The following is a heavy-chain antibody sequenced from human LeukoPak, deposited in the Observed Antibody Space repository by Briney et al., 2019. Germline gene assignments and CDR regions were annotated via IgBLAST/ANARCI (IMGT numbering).Heavy chain of an antibody. D-gene: IGHD3-9*01. J-gene: IGHJ5*02. V-gene: IGHV4-34*01. CDR2: INHSGST. Sequence: SETLSLTCAVYGGSFGGYYWSWIRQPPGKGLEWIGEINHSGSTNYNPSLKSRVTISVDTSKNQFSLKLSSVTAADTAVYYCARGLEPNYDILTGYAWFDPWGQGTLVTVSS. CDR1: GGSFGGYY. CDR3: ARGLEPNYDILTGYAWFDP.